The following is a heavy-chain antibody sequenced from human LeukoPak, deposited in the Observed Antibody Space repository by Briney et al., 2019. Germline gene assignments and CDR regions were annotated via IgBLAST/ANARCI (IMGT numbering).Heavy chain of an antibody. CDR1: GGSISSSSYY. D-gene: IGHD4-17*01. V-gene: IGHV4-39*01. J-gene: IGHJ4*02. Sequence: SETLSLTXTVSGGSISSSSYYWGWIRQPPGKGLDWIGSIYYSGSTYYNPSLKSRVTISVDTSKNQFSLKLSSVTAADTAVYYCARHNRYGDYAQFGYWGQGTLVTVSS. CDR2: IYYSGST. CDR3: ARHNRYGDYAQFGY.